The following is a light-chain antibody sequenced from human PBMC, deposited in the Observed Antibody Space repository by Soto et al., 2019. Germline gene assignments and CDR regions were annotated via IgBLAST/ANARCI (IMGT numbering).Light chain of an antibody. CDR3: QHRSNWLGT. V-gene: IGKV3-11*01. Sequence: EIVLTQSPATLYLSPGERATLSCRASQSVGSFLAWYQQKSGQAPRLLIYDASNRAPGIPARFSGSGSGTDFPLTISSLEPEDFAVYYCQHRSNWLGTFGPGTKGDIK. J-gene: IGKJ3*01. CDR1: QSVGSF. CDR2: DAS.